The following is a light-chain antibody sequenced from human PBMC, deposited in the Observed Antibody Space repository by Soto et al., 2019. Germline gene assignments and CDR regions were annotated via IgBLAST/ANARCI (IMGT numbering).Light chain of an antibody. CDR2: DVS. CDR1: QTVERW. J-gene: IGKJ2*01. CDR3: QQYKDYVYT. V-gene: IGKV1-5*01. Sequence: DIQMTQSPSTLSASVGDRVIITCRASQTVERWMAWYQQKPGKAPKLLISDVSTLERGVPSSFSGSGSATEFTLTISGLQPDDFATYYCQQYKDYVYTFGQGTKVESK.